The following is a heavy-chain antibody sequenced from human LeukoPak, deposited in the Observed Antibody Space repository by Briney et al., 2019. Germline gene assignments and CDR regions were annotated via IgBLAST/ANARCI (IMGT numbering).Heavy chain of an antibody. D-gene: IGHD6-19*01. CDR1: GFTFDDYA. Sequence: GRSLRLSCAASGFTFDDYAMHWVRQAPGKGLEWVSGISWNSGSIGYADSVKGRFTISRDNAKNSLYLQMNSLRAEDMALYYCAKDKYSSGLESDWYFDLWRRGTLVTVSS. V-gene: IGHV3-9*03. CDR3: AKDKYSSGLESDWYFDL. J-gene: IGHJ2*01. CDR2: ISWNSGSI.